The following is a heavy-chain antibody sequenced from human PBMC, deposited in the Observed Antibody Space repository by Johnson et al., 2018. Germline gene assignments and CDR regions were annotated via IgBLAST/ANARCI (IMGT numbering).Heavy chain of an antibody. CDR2: IYYSGNT. J-gene: IGHJ6*02. V-gene: IGHV4-39*01. CDR1: GGSISSSNYF. CDR3: ARGFGGYSLLLDV. D-gene: IGHD4-23*01. Sequence: QVQLQESGPGLVKPSETLSLTCTVSGGSISSSNYFWGWIRQPPGKGLEWIGTIYYSGNTYYNPSLKSRVTISVDPSKKQLSLRLSSVIAAEPAVYYCARGFGGYSLLLDVWGQGTTVTVS.